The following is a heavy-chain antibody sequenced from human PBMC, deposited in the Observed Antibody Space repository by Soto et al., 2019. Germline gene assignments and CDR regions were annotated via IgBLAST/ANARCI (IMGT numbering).Heavy chain of an antibody. D-gene: IGHD2-21*02. V-gene: IGHV4-59*01. CDR1: GGSISSYY. J-gene: IGHJ6*02. Sequence: QVRLQESGPGLVKPSETLSLTCTVSGGSISSYYWSWIRQPPGKGLEWIGYMYNTGSTVYNPSLKGRVTISVDTSKNQFYLKVNSVTAADTAVYYCARDLRGYCGTDCYPLDVWGQGTTVTVSS. CDR3: ARDLRGYCGTDCYPLDV. CDR2: MYNTGST.